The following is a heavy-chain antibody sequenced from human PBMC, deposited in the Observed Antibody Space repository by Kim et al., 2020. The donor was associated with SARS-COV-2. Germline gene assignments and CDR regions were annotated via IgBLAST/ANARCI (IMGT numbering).Heavy chain of an antibody. Sequence: YYADSVKGRFTISRDNAKNSLYLQMNSLRAEDTAVYYCARVSAAGPFDYWGQGTLVTVSS. D-gene: IGHD6-13*01. J-gene: IGHJ4*02. V-gene: IGHV3-21*01. CDR3: ARVSAAGPFDY.